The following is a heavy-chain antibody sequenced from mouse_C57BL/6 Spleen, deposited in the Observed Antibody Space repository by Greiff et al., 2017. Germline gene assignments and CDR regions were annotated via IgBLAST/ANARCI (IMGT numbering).Heavy chain of an antibody. CDR2: IDPSDSYT. CDR1: GYTFTSYW. J-gene: IGHJ4*01. D-gene: IGHD1-1*01. Sequence: QVQLQQPGAELVMPGASVKLSCKASGYTFTSYWMHWVKQRPGQGLEWIGEIDPSDSYTNYNQKFKGKSTLTVDKSSSTAYMQLSSLTSEDSAVYYCARALYYYGSRGTAMDYWGQGTSVTVSS. V-gene: IGHV1-69*01. CDR3: ARALYYYGSRGTAMDY.